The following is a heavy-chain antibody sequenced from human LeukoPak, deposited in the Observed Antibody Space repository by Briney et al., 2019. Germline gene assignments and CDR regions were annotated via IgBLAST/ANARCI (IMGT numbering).Heavy chain of an antibody. V-gene: IGHV6-1*01. Sequence: SQTLSLTCAISGDSVSSNSAAWNWIRQSPSRGLEWLGRTYYRSKWKSDYAVSLRGRITINPDTSKNQFSLQLNSVTAADTAVYYCARHLPPYYYYGMDVWGQGTTVTVSS. CDR3: ARHLPPYYYYGMDV. CDR1: GDSVSSNSAA. J-gene: IGHJ6*02. CDR2: TYYRSKWKS. D-gene: IGHD3-3*02.